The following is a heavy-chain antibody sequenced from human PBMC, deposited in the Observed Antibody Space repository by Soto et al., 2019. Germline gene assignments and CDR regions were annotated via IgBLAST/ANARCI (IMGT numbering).Heavy chain of an antibody. J-gene: IGHJ4*02. Sequence: QVQLQESGPGLVKPSQTLSLTCTVSGGSITSGCTRSYWTWIRQLPGKGLEWIGYIYYTGNTYYNPTLKSRSPTSRDAAEIQSSLQLTSVTAAVTAVYFCASGHDAYKVRYWGQGTLVSVSS. CDR2: IYYTGNT. D-gene: IGHD1-1*01. CDR1: GGSITSGCTRSY. V-gene: IGHV4-31*03. CDR3: ASGHDAYKVRY.